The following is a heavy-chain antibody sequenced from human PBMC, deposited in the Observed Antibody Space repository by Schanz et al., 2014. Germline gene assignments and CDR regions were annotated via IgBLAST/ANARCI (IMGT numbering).Heavy chain of an antibody. CDR1: GFTFNSYS. Sequence: EVHLVESGGGLGQRGGSLIVSCEGSGFTFNSYSMNWVRQAPGKGLEWISYISSTSSSKDYADSVKGRFTISRDNAKNSLYLQMNSLRDEDTAVYYCARALWFGELDTPYFDYWGQGTLVTVSS. CDR2: ISSTSSSK. J-gene: IGHJ4*02. V-gene: IGHV3-48*02. D-gene: IGHD3-10*01. CDR3: ARALWFGELDTPYFDY.